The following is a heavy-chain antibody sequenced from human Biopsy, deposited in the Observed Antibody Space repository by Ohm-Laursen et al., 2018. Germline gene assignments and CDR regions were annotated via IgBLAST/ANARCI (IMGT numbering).Heavy chain of an antibody. CDR1: GFTFGHYA. J-gene: IGHJ2*01. D-gene: IGHD6-19*01. V-gene: IGHV3-33*01. CDR3: ARGLSSGWYGYFDV. CDR2: IWYDGTNE. Sequence: SSLRLSCSASGFTFGHYAMHWVRQAPGKGLEWISLIWYDGTNEDYADSVKGRFTISRDNSKNTLYLQINTLTLEDTAFYYCARGLSSGWYGYFDVRGRGTLVTVSS.